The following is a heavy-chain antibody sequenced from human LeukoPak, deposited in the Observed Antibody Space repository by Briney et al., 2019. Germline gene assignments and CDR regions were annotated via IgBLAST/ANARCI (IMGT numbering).Heavy chain of an antibody. CDR1: GFIVSSNY. CDR2: IYRGGNT. J-gene: IGHJ4*02. V-gene: IGHV3-66*02. Sequence: PGGSLRLSCAASGFIVSSNYMNWVRQGPGKGLEWVSAIYRGGNTFYTDSVRGRFTISRDNSKNILYLQMNSLRPEDTAVYYCARGFYEFEDSGYYFDFWGQGTLVTVSS. CDR3: ARGFYEFEDSGYYFDF. D-gene: IGHD3-22*01.